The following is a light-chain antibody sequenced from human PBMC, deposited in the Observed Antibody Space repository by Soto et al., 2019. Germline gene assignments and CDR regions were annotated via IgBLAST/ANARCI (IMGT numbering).Light chain of an antibody. CDR3: QQYNNWVS. Sequence: EIVLTQSPGTLSLSPGERATLSCRASQSVSSSYLAWYQQKPGQAPRLLIYGASSRATGIPDRFSGSGSGTEFTLTINSLQSEDLAVYYCQQYNNWVSFGGGTKVDI. V-gene: IGKV3-20*01. J-gene: IGKJ4*01. CDR1: QSVSSSY. CDR2: GAS.